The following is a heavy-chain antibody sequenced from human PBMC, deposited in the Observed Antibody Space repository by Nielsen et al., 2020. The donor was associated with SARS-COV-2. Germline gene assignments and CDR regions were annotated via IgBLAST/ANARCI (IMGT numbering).Heavy chain of an antibody. CDR2: ISSSSSYI. V-gene: IGHV3-21*01. J-gene: IGHJ4*02. CDR1: GFTFSSYS. Sequence: GESLKISCAASGFTFSSYSMNWVRQAPGKGLEWVSSISSSSSYIYYADSVKGRFTISRDNAKNSLYLQMNSLRAEDTAVYYCARSLDYYDSSGYPRPGYWGQGTLVTVSS. CDR3: ARSLDYYDSSGYPRPGY. D-gene: IGHD3-22*01.